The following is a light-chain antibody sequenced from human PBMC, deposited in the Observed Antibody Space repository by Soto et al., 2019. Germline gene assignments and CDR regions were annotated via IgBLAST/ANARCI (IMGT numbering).Light chain of an antibody. Sequence: QSALTQPPSASGSFGQSVTISCTGTSSDVGGYNYVSWYQQHAGKAPKLMIYEVSERPSGVPDRFSGSKSGNTASLTVSGLQADDEADYYCSSYSGTNYHYVFGTGTKLTVL. J-gene: IGLJ1*01. V-gene: IGLV2-8*01. CDR2: EVS. CDR1: SSDVGGYNY. CDR3: SSYSGTNYHYV.